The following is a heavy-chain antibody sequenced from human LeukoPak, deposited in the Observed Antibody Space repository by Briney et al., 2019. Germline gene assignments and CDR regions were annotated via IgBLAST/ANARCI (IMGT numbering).Heavy chain of an antibody. D-gene: IGHD3-3*01. CDR1: GGSLSGSY. J-gene: IGHJ4*02. V-gene: IGHV4-59*12. Sequence: SETLSLTCAVSGGSLSGSYWSWIRQFPGKGLEWIGFVFYTGSFNYNPSLKSRVRISVDTSKNQFSLKLSSVTAADTAVYYCARRGGLTLFGVVMDYYFDYWGQGTLVTVSS. CDR2: VFYTGSF. CDR3: ARRGGLTLFGVVMDYYFDY.